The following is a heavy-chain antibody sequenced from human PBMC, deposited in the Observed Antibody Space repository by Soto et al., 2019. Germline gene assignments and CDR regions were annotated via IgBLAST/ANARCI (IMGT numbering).Heavy chain of an antibody. Sequence: GSLLLSCAACGFTFSSYAMHWVRQAPGKGLEWVAVISYDGRNKYYADSVKGRFTISRDNSKNTLYLEMNSLRVEDTAVYHCVRDTAYCSGGTCYSSHDMDVWGQGTTVTVYS. CDR2: ISYDGRNK. CDR3: VRDTAYCSGGTCYSSHDMDV. D-gene: IGHD2-15*01. CDR1: GFTFSSYA. V-gene: IGHV3-30*04. J-gene: IGHJ6*02.